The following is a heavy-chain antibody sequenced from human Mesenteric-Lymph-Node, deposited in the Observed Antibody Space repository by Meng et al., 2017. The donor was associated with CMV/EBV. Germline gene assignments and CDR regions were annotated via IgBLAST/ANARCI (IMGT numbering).Heavy chain of an antibody. V-gene: IGHV4-39*01. CDR2: IYYTGST. D-gene: IGHD6-13*01. J-gene: IGHJ4*02. CDR3: ARQLIQQLVVFDS. Sequence: SGASISSSSCCWGWIRQPPGKGLEWIGSIYYTGSTYYNPSLKSRVTISVDTSKNQFSLKLSSVTAADTAVYYCARQLIQQLVVFDSWGQGALVTVSS. CDR1: GASISSSSCC.